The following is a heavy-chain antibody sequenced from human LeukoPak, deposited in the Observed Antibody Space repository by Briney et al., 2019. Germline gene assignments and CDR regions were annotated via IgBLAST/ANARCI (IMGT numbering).Heavy chain of an antibody. J-gene: IGHJ4*02. Sequence: SETLSLTCTVSGGSISSSSYYWGWIRQPPGKGLEWIGSIYYSGSTDYNASLKSRVIMSVDTSKNQLSLKVISVTAADTAVYYCARGVIAAGGNDFDYWGQGTLVTVSS. V-gene: IGHV4-39*07. CDR3: ARGVIAAGGNDFDY. D-gene: IGHD6-13*01. CDR1: GGSISSSSYY. CDR2: IYYSGST.